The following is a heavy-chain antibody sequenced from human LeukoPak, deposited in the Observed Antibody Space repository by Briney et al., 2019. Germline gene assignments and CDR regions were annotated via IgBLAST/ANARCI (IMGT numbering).Heavy chain of an antibody. D-gene: IGHD4/OR15-4a*01. CDR2: IYSDNT. J-gene: IGHJ4*02. CDR1: GFTVSSNS. V-gene: IGHV3-53*01. CDR3: ARRAGAYSHPYDY. Sequence: GGSLRLSSTVSGFTVSSNSMSWVRQAPGKGLEWVSFIYSDNTHYSDSVKGRFTISRDNSKNTLYLQMNSLRAEDTAVYYCARRAGAYSHPYDYWGQGTLVTVSS.